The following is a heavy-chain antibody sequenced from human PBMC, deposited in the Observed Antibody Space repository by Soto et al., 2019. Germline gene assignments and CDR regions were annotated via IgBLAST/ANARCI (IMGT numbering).Heavy chain of an antibody. V-gene: IGHV4-59*08. CDR2: IYYSGST. D-gene: IGHD2-2*01. CDR1: GGSISSYY. CDR3: ARHRYCSSTSCYDWFDP. Sequence: PSXTLSLTCTVSGGSISSYYWSCIRQPPFKGLEWIGYIYYSGSTNYNPSLKSRVTISVDTSMNQFSLKLSSVTAADTAVYYCARHRYCSSTSCYDWFDPWGQGTLVTVSS. J-gene: IGHJ5*02.